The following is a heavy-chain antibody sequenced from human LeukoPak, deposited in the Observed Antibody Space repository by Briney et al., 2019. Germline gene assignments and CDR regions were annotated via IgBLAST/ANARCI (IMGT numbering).Heavy chain of an antibody. D-gene: IGHD4-17*01. CDR3: ARGKWGGDPNYFDY. CDR1: GGTFSSYA. J-gene: IGHJ4*02. V-gene: IGHV1-69*04. Sequence: GASVKVSCKASGGTFSSYAISWVRQAPGQGLEWMGRIIPILGIANYAQKFQGRVTITADKSTSTAYMELSSLRSEDTAVYYCARGKWGGDPNYFDYWGQGTLVTVSS. CDR2: IIPILGIA.